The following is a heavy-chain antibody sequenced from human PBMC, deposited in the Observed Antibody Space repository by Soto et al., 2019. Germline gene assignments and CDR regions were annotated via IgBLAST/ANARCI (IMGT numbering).Heavy chain of an antibody. Sequence: PGGSLRLSCAASGFTFSSYAMSWVRQAPGKGLEWVSAISGSSGSTYYADSVKGRFTISRDNSKNTLYLQMNSLRAEDTAVYYCAKGLGYSSSWSLGNDAFDIWGQGTMVTVSS. D-gene: IGHD6-13*01. J-gene: IGHJ3*02. V-gene: IGHV3-23*01. CDR3: AKGLGYSSSWSLGNDAFDI. CDR2: ISGSSGST. CDR1: GFTFSSYA.